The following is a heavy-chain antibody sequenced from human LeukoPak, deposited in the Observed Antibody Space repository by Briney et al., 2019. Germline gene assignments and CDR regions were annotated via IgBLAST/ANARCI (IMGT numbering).Heavy chain of an antibody. J-gene: IGHJ3*02. Sequence: PGGSLRLSCAASGFTVSSNYMSWVRQAPGKGLEWVSVIYSGDNTYYADSVKGRFTISRDNSKNTLYLQMNSLRAEDTAVYYCARDGFRRSGRGAFDIWGQGTMVTVSS. CDR2: IYSGDNT. CDR3: ARDGFRRSGRGAFDI. CDR1: GFTVSSNY. D-gene: IGHD1-26*01. V-gene: IGHV3-66*01.